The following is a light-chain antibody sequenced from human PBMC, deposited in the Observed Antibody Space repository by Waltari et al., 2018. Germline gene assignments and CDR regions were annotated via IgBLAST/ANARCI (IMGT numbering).Light chain of an antibody. CDR1: SSDVGGYNY. J-gene: IGLJ1*01. CDR2: DVS. V-gene: IGLV2-11*01. Sequence: QSALTQPRSVSGSPGQSVTISCTGTSSDVGGYNYVSWYQQHPGKAPKLMIYDVSERPSGVPDRFSGSKSGNTASLTISGRQAEDEADYYCCSYAGGYTYVFGIGTKVTVL. CDR3: CSYAGGYTYV.